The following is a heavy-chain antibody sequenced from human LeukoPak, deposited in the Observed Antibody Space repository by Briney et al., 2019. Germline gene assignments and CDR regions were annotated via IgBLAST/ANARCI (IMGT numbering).Heavy chain of an antibody. CDR2: TSSSGRKI. J-gene: IGHJ4*02. D-gene: IGHD2-15*01. V-gene: IGHV3-48*03. CDR1: GFIFSDYE. Sequence: PAGSMRLSCAVAGFIFSDYEMNWVRPAPGKGLEWVSYTSSSGRKIYYADSVRGRFTISRDTGKHSTYLQMNSLRADDTAIYYCARGPRDPTEYCSRGACAPTYEVWGQGALVTVTA. CDR3: ARGPRDPTEYCSRGACAPTYEV.